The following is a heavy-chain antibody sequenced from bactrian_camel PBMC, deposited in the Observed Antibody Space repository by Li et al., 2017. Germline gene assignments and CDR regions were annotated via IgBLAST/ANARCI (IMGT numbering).Heavy chain of an antibody. V-gene: IGHV3S31*01. CDR2: IVSGGGSA. Sequence: QLVESGGGLVQPGGSLRLSCAASGFTVSGYPMSWVRQAPGKGLEWVSRIVSGGGSAYYADSVKGRFTISRDDAKNTLYLQLNSLKTVDTAMYYCAKGDTILTYWGQGTQVTVS. J-gene: IGHJ4*01. D-gene: IGHD2*01. CDR1: GFTVSGYP. CDR3: AKGDTILTY.